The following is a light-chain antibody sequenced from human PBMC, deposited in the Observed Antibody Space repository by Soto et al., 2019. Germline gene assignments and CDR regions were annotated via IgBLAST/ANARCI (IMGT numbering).Light chain of an antibody. J-gene: IGLJ2*01. CDR3: ASYTRTTTLV. V-gene: IGLV2-14*01. Sequence: QAVLTQPASVSGSPGQSITISCTGTSGDVGGSNSVSWYQHHPGKAPKLMIYDVNNRPSGISYRFSGSKSGNTASLTISGLQAEDEADYYCASYTRTTTLVFGGGTKVTVL. CDR1: SGDVGGSNS. CDR2: DVN.